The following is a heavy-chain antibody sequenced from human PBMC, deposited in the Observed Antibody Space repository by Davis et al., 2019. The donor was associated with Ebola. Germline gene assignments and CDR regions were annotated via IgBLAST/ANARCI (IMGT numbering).Heavy chain of an antibody. J-gene: IGHJ6*02. Sequence: SETLSLTCAVYGGSFSGYYWSWIRQPPGKGLEWIGEINHSGSTNYNPSLKSRVTISVDTSKNQFSLKLSSVTAADTAVYYCARGSTVTTGYYYNGMDVWGQGTTVTVSS. CDR2: INHSGST. D-gene: IGHD4-17*01. CDR3: ARGSTVTTGYYYNGMDV. V-gene: IGHV4-34*01. CDR1: GGSFSGYY.